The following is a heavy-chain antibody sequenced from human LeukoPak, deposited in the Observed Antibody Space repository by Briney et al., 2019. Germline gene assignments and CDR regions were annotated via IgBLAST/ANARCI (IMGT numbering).Heavy chain of an antibody. Sequence: GGSLRLSCAASGFTFSFYALSWVRQAPGKGLEWVSGISGGTYDADSVRGRFTISRDNSKNTLYLQVNSLRAEDTAVYYCAKGVSKYDFDYWGQGTLVTVSS. CDR3: AKGVSKYDFDY. J-gene: IGHJ4*02. CDR2: ISGGT. CDR1: GFTFSFYA. D-gene: IGHD4-11*01. V-gene: IGHV3-23*01.